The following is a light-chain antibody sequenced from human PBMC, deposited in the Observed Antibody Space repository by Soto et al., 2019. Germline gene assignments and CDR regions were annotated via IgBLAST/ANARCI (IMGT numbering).Light chain of an antibody. CDR1: SSDVGAYNY. J-gene: IGLJ1*01. CDR3: CSYARGSTYV. V-gene: IGLV2-14*01. Sequence: SALTQPASVSGSPGQSITISCTGTSSDVGAYNYDSWYQQYPGEAPKVIIYDVSHRPAGVSNRFSGSKSGNTASLTISGLQAEDEADYYCCSYARGSTYVFGTGTKVTVL. CDR2: DVS.